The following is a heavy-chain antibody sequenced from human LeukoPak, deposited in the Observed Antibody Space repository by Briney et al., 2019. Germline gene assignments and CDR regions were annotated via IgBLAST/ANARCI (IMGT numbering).Heavy chain of an antibody. Sequence: PGGSLRLSCAASGFTFSSYSMNWVRQAPGKGLEWVSSISSSSSYIYYADSVKGRFTISRDNAKNSLYLQMNSLRAEDTAVYYCAGKGCSTSCYEFDYWGQGTLVTVSS. D-gene: IGHD2-2*01. V-gene: IGHV3-21*01. CDR3: AGKGCSTSCYEFDY. CDR1: GFTFSSYS. J-gene: IGHJ4*02. CDR2: ISSSSSYI.